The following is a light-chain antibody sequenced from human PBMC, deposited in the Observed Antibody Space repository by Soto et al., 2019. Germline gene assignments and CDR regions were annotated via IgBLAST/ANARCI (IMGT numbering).Light chain of an antibody. CDR2: DVS. J-gene: IGLJ1*01. CDR3: SSYTSSAIYV. V-gene: IGLV2-14*03. Sequence: QSALTQPASVSGSPGQSIPISCTGTSSDVGGYEYVSWYQQHPGKAPKLLIFDVSNRPSGVSDRFSGSKSGNTASLTISGLQAEDEAEYHCSSYTSSAIYVFGTGTQLTVL. CDR1: SSDVGGYEY.